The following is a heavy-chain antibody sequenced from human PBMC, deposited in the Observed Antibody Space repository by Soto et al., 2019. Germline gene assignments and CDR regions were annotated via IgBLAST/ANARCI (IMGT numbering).Heavy chain of an antibody. CDR2: IYPGDSDT. V-gene: IGHV5-51*01. CDR3: AASLLYYGMDV. J-gene: IGHJ6*02. Sequence: GESLKISCKGPGYTFTNYWIGWVRQMPGKGPEWMGIIYPGDSDTKYNPSFQGQVTISADKSITTTYLQWSSLKASDTAIYYCAASLLYYGMDVWGQGTTVTVSS. CDR1: GYTFTNYW.